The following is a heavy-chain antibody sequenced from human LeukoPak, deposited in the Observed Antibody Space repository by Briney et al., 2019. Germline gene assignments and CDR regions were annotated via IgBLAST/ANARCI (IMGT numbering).Heavy chain of an antibody. CDR1: GGSIDSYY. CDR3: ARVYQSAEYYFDY. Sequence: PSETLSLTCTVSGGSIDSYYWSWIRQPPGKGLEWIGYIYYTGSTEYHPSLKSRVTISLDASKNQFSLKLTSVTAADTAVYYCARVYQSAEYYFDYWGQGNLVSVSS. D-gene: IGHD2-2*01. V-gene: IGHV4-59*01. J-gene: IGHJ4*02. CDR2: IYYTGST.